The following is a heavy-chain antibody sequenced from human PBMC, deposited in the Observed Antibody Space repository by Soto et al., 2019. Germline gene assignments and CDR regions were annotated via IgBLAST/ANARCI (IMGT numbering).Heavy chain of an antibody. CDR1: GFTFSNAW. Sequence: SGGSLRLSCAASGFTFSNAWMNWVRQAPGKGLEWVGRIKSKTDGGTTDYAAPVKGRFTISRDDSKNTLYLQMNSLKTEDTAVYYCTTAPRLAYDYVWGSYRYKTDYWGQGTLVTVSS. D-gene: IGHD3-16*02. J-gene: IGHJ4*02. CDR2: IKSKTDGGTT. V-gene: IGHV3-15*07. CDR3: TTAPRLAYDYVWGSYRYKTDY.